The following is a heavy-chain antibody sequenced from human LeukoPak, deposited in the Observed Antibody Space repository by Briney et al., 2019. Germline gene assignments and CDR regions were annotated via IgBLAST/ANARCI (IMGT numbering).Heavy chain of an antibody. J-gene: IGHJ4*02. CDR1: GFTFRNHD. V-gene: IGHV3-30*02. D-gene: IGHD1-14*01. CDR3: AKDLLRNPDFDY. Sequence: GGSLRLSCAASGFTFRNHDIHWVCQAPGKGLEWVASIRFHGNSQYYADYVKGRFTISRDNSENTVSLQMNSLRAEDTALYFCAKDLLRNPDFDYWGQGTLVTVSS. CDR2: IRFHGNSQ.